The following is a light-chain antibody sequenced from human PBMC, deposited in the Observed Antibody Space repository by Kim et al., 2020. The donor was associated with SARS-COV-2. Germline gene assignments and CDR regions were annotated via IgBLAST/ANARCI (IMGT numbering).Light chain of an antibody. CDR3: QAAVT. Sequence: ATLSLSPGERAPLSCRASQSVSSYLAWYQQKPGQAPRLLIYDASNRATGIPARFSGSGSGTDFTLTISSLEPEDFAVYYCQAAVTFGGGTKVDIK. CDR2: DAS. J-gene: IGKJ4*01. V-gene: IGKV3-11*01. CDR1: QSVSSY.